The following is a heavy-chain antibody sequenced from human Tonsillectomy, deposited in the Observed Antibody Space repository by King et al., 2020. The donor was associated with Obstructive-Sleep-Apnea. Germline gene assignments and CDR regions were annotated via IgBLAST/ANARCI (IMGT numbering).Heavy chain of an antibody. V-gene: IGHV4-59*01. CDR1: GGSISSYY. CDR3: ARVRSGSYSYYFDY. D-gene: IGHD1-26*01. CDR2: IYYSGST. J-gene: IGHJ4*02. Sequence: QLQESGPGLVKPSETLSLTCTVSGGSISSYYWSWIRQPPGKGLEWIGYIYYSGSTNYNPSLKSRVTISVDTSKKQFSLKLSSVTAADTAVYYCARVRSGSYSYYFDYWGQGTLVTVSS.